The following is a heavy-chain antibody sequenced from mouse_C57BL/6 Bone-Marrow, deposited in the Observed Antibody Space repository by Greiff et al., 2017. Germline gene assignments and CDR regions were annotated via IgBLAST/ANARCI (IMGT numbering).Heavy chain of an antibody. Sequence: VQVVESGPGLVAPSQSLSITCTVSGFSLTSYGVSWVRQPPGKGLEWLGVIWGDGSTNYHSAFISRLSTSKDNSKNQVFLKLNSLQTADTATYYCAKPGVRFYWYFDVWGTGTTVTVSS. J-gene: IGHJ1*03. CDR2: IWGDGST. CDR3: AKPGVRFYWYFDV. CDR1: GFSLTSYG. D-gene: IGHD1-1*01. V-gene: IGHV2-3*01.